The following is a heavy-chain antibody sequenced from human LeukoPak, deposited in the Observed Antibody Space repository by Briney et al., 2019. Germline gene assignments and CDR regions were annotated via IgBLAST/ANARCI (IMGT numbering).Heavy chain of an antibody. V-gene: IGHV4-34*01. CDR3: ARGSGYCSRTSCPS. J-gene: IGHJ4*02. Sequence: SETLSLTCAVYGGSFSGYYWSWIRQPPGKGLEWIGEINHSGSTNYNPSLKSRVTISVDTSKNQFSLKVRSVTAADTAVYYCARGSGYCSRTSCPSRGQGTLVTVSS. CDR1: GGSFSGYY. CDR2: INHSGST. D-gene: IGHD2-2*01.